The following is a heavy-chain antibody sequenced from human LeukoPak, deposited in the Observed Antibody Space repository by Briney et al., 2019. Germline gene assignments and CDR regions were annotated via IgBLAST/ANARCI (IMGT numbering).Heavy chain of an antibody. CDR3: AKDGVATTGRAQN. J-gene: IGHJ3*01. V-gene: IGHV3-30*02. CDR1: GFTFSSYG. D-gene: IGHD1-1*01. Sequence: GSLRLSCAASGFTFSSYGMHWVRQAPGEGLEWVAFIRYDGSNRYYTDSVKGRFTISRDNSKNTLYLQMNSLRAEDTAVYYCAKDGVATTGRAQNWGQGTMVTVSS. CDR2: IRYDGSNR.